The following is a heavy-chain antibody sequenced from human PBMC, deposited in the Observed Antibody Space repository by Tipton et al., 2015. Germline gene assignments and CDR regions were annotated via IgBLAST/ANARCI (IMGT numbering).Heavy chain of an antibody. V-gene: IGHV3-48*03. CDR3: ARDGGDIALDY. J-gene: IGHJ4*02. D-gene: IGHD2-15*01. CDR1: GFTFSSYE. Sequence: SLRLSCAASGFTFSSYEMNWVRQAPGTGLEWVSYISGSGGTTYYADSVKGRFTISRDSAKNSLYLQMSSLRAEDTAVYYCARDGGDIALDYWGQGTLVTVSS. CDR2: ISGSGGTT.